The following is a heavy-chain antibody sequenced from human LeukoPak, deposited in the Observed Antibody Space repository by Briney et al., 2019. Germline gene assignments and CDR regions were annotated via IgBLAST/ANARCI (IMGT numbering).Heavy chain of an antibody. CDR3: AKVAGYSSFARTDY. CDR1: GFTFSSYA. V-gene: IGHV3-23*01. CDR2: ISGSGGST. Sequence: GGSLRLSCAASGFTFSSYAMSWVRQAPGKGLEWVSVISGSGGSTHYADSVKGRFTISRDNSKNTLYLQMNSLRAEDTALYYCAKVAGYSSFARTDYWGQGTLVTVSS. J-gene: IGHJ4*02. D-gene: IGHD6-13*01.